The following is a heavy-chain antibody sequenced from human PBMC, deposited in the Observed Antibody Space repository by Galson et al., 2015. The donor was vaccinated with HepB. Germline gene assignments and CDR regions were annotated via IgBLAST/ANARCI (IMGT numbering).Heavy chain of an antibody. J-gene: IGHJ4*02. CDR3: ARDSSGDFDY. V-gene: IGHV3-30-3*01. CDR1: GFTFSSYA. D-gene: IGHD3-22*01. Sequence: SLRLSCAASGFTFSSYAMHWVRQAPGKGLEWVAVISYDGSNKYYADSVKGRFTISRDNSKNTLYLQMNSLRAEDTAVYYCARDSSGDFDYWGQGTLVTVSS. CDR2: ISYDGSNK.